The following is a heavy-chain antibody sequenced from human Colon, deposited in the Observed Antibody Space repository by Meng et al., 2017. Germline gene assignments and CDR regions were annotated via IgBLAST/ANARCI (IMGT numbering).Heavy chain of an antibody. CDR2: IKADASEE. CDR3: TTWGSVGPFDY. J-gene: IGHJ4*01. Sequence: GESLKISCVASGLTFSNYWLNWVRQAPGKGLEWVANIKADASEENYVDSVEGRFTISRDNAKKSVYLQMSSLRVEDTAVYYCTTWGSVGPFDYWGQGTLVNVSS. CDR1: GLTFSNYW. V-gene: IGHV3-7*01. D-gene: IGHD2-15*01.